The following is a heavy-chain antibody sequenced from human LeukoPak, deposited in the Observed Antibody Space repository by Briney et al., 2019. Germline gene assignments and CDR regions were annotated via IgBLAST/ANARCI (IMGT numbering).Heavy chain of an antibody. J-gene: IGHJ5*02. CDR1: GGSISSYY. V-gene: IGHV4-59*08. D-gene: IGHD3-3*01. CDR2: VYYSGIT. Sequence: SETLSLTCTASGGSISSYYRSWIRQPPGKGLEWIGYVYYSGITNYNPSLKSRVTISVGTSKNHLSLKLTSVTAADTAVYYCARLLGWSGPINWFDPWGRGTLVTVSS. CDR3: ARLLGWSGPINWFDP.